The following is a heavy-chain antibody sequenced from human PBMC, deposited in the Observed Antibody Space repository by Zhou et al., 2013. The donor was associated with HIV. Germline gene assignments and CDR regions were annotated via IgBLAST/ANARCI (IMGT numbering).Heavy chain of an antibody. D-gene: IGHD3-10*01. V-gene: IGHV1-69*14. CDR1: GGTFNSNG. J-gene: IGHJ6*03. CDR2: IIPSSGTV. Sequence: QVHLVQSGAEVKKAGSSVRVSCKTAGGTFNSNGVSWVRHAPGQGLEWMGGIIPSSGTVNFAQKFQGRVTITGDTSISTAYMELSSLRSEDTAVYYCARGIRTTKVWGRANYYYYMDVWGKGTTVTVSS. CDR3: ARGIRTTKVWGRANYYYYMDV.